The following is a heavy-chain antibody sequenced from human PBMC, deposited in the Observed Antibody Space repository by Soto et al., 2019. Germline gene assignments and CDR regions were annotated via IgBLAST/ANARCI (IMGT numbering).Heavy chain of an antibody. CDR2: IWYDGSNK. CDR3: ARGKNYFDY. CDR1: GFTFSSYG. Sequence: QVQLVESGGGVVQPGRSLRLSCAASGFTFSSYGMQWVRQAPGKGLEWVAVIWYDGSNKYYADSVKGRFTISRDNSKNTLYLQMNSLRAEDTAVYYCARGKNYFDYWGQGTLVTVSS. V-gene: IGHV3-33*01. J-gene: IGHJ4*02.